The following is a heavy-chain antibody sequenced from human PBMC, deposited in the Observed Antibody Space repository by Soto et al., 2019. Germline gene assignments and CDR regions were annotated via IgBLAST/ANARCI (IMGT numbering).Heavy chain of an antibody. CDR3: TRDGEKQMFLSPLAD. CDR2: IIPFLRTP. V-gene: IGHV1-69*01. D-gene: IGHD2-21*01. CDR1: GDTFSKFA. Sequence: QVQFVQSGAVVKRPGSSVTVSCKTSGDTFSKFALSWVRLAPGQGVEWLGGIIPFLRTPSYAQTFRDRVTIIADESTNSVFLELSSLTPDGAAIYFCTRDGEKQMFLSPLADWGQGTLITVSS. J-gene: IGHJ4*02.